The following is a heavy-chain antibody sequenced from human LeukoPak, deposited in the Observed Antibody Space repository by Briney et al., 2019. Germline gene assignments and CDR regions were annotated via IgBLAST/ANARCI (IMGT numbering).Heavy chain of an antibody. Sequence: SETLSLTCTVSGGSISSDYWIWIRQPPGKGLEWIGYIYYSGSTNYNPSLKSRVIISVDTSKNQLSLKLSSVTAADTAVYYCARRTYFDLWGRGTLVTVSS. V-gene: IGHV4-59*01. J-gene: IGHJ2*01. CDR1: GGSISSDY. CDR2: IYYSGST. CDR3: ARRTYFDL.